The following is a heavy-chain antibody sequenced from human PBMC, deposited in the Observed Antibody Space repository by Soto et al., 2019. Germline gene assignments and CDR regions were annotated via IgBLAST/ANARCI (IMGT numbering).Heavy chain of an antibody. J-gene: IGHJ4*02. Sequence: QVQLVQSGAEVKKPGSSVKVSCKASGGTFSSYAIDWVRQAPGQGLEWMGGIAPIFGPANYAQKFQGRVTITPDESSGTAYMELGSLRSDDTAVYYCARGQTGGGWGYYFDYWGQGTLVTVSS. CDR1: GGTFSSYA. V-gene: IGHV1-69*05. CDR2: IAPIFGPA. CDR3: ARGQTGGGWGYYFDY. D-gene: IGHD7-27*01.